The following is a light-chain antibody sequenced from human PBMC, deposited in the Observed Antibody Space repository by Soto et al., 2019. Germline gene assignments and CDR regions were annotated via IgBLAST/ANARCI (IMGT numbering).Light chain of an antibody. CDR1: QSVSKN. CDR2: GTS. J-gene: IGKJ1*01. Sequence: IVITQSPATLSVSPGERATLSCRASQSVSKNLAWYQQKPGQAPRLLIYGTSTRATGIPARFSGSGSGTEFTLTIGSLQSADFAVYYCQQYNNWPRTFGQGTKVDIK. CDR3: QQYNNWPRT. V-gene: IGKV3-15*01.